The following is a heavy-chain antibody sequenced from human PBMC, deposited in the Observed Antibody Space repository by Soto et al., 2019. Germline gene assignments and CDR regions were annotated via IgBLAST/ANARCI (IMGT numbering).Heavy chain of an antibody. CDR3: ATEAGDYTQLYYYYGMDV. J-gene: IGHJ6*02. CDR2: ISVYNGNT. D-gene: IGHD4-17*01. Sequence: QVQLVQSGADVKKPGASVKVSCKTSGYTFNSFGISWVRQAPGQGLEWMAWISVYNGNTKYAQKLQGRLTMTIDTSTSTAYMELRSLRSDDTAVYYCATEAGDYTQLYYYYGMDVWGQGTTVTVSS. CDR1: GYTFNSFG. V-gene: IGHV1-18*01.